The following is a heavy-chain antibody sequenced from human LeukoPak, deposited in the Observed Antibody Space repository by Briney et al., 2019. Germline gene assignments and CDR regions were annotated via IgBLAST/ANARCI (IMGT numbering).Heavy chain of an antibody. CDR2: IIPIFNTA. CDR3: ARDEVVCSGGSCYPTPGVDY. J-gene: IGHJ4*02. V-gene: IGHV1-69*13. CDR1: GSTFSSYA. Sequence: VKVSCKASGSTFSSYAISWGRQAPGQGLEWMGGIIPIFNTANHGQKFQGRVAITADESASTAYMELSSLRSEDTAVYYCARDEVVCSGGSCYPTPGVDYWGQGTLVTVSS. D-gene: IGHD2-15*01.